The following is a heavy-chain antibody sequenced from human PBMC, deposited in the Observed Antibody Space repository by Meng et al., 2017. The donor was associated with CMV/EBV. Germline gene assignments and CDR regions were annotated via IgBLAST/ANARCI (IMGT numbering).Heavy chain of an antibody. CDR3: ARECLEGVCGSCSYYYYYGMDV. J-gene: IGHJ6*02. D-gene: IGHD2-15*01. V-gene: IGHV4-39*02. CDR2: IYYSGST. CDR1: GGSISSSSYY. Sequence: SETLSLTCTVSGGSISSSSYYGGWRRQPPGKGREWIGSIYYSGSTYDNPSLKRRVTISVDTSKNQFSLKLSSVTAADTAVYYCARECLEGVCGSCSYYYYYGMDVWGQGTTVTVSS.